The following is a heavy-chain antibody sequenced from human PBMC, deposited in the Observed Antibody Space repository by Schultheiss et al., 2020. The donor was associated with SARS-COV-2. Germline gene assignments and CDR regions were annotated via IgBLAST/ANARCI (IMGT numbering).Heavy chain of an antibody. CDR1: GFTFSSNG. D-gene: IGHD3/OR15-3a*01. CDR3: AKALKRDWFTAFDI. J-gene: IGHJ3*02. CDR2: ISYDGSNK. Sequence: GGSLRLSCAASGFTFSSNGMHWVRQAPGKGLEWVAVISYDGSNKYYADSVKGRFTISRDNSKNTLYLQMNSLRAEDTAVYYCAKALKRDWFTAFDIWGQGTMVTVSS. V-gene: IGHV3-30*18.